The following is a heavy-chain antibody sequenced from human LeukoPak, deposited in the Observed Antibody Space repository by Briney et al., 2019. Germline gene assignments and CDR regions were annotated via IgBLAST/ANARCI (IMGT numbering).Heavy chain of an antibody. CDR3: AKDIQLST. CDR1: GFAFSSAA. CDR2: IGSSGGST. Sequence: GGSLRLSCAASGFAFSSAAMTWVRQAPGKGLEWVSLIGSSGGSTYYADSVKGRFTISRDNSKNTLSLQMNSLRVEDTAIYYCAKDIQLSTWGLGTMVTVSS. J-gene: IGHJ3*01. D-gene: IGHD5-24*01. V-gene: IGHV3-23*01.